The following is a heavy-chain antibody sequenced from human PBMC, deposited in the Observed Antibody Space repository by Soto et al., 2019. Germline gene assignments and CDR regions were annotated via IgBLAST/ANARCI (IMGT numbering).Heavy chain of an antibody. J-gene: IGHJ4*02. CDR2: IYPGDSET. CDR3: ARQRLWGTSGYYYFEN. D-gene: IGHD3-22*01. CDR1: GYTFSSNW. V-gene: IGHV5-51*01. Sequence: ESLKISCQTSGYTFSSNWIGWVRQMPGKGLEWMGIIYPGDSETRYSPSFQGQVTISADRSFSTAYLQWSRLKASDTAIYYCARQRLWGTSGYYYFENWGQGTLVTVSS.